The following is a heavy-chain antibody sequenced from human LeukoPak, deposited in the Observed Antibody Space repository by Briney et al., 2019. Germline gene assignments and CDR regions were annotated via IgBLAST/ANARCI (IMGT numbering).Heavy chain of an antibody. V-gene: IGHV3-64*01. D-gene: IGHD6-13*01. CDR2: ISSNGGST. CDR1: GFTFSSYA. J-gene: IGHJ4*02. Sequence: PGGTLRLSCAASGFTFSSYAMHWVRQAPGKGLEYVSAISSNGGSTYYANSVKGRFTISRDNSKNTLYLQMGSLRAEDMAVYYCARDVHAAAAGLFDYWGQGTLVTVSS. CDR3: ARDVHAAAAGLFDY.